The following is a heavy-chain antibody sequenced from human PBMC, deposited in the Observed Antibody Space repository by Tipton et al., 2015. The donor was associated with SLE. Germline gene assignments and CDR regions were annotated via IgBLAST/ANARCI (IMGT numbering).Heavy chain of an antibody. CDR2: IRYDGTNK. J-gene: IGHJ3*02. CDR1: GFTFSSYA. CDR3: AKDRSSSRYGDYGAFDM. D-gene: IGHD4-17*01. V-gene: IGHV3-30*02. Sequence: GSLRLSCAASGFTFSSYAMNWVRQAPGKGLEWVAFIRYDGTNKYYADSVKGRFTISRDNSKNTLYLQMNSLRAEDTAMYYCAKDRSSSRYGDYGAFDMWGQGTMVTVAS.